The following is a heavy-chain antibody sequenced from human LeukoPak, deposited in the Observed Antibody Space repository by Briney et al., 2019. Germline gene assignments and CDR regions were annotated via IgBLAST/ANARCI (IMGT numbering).Heavy chain of an antibody. CDR1: VGTFSPSV. CDR2: IIPIIGVA. Sequence: GAPLKLSSKASVGTFSPSVISCVREAPGQGLEWMGGIIPIIGVANYAQKFQGRVTITTDESTSTAYMELSSLRSEDPAVFYCARSVDTAVVTWFDPWGQGTLVTVS. V-gene: IGHV1-69*05. J-gene: IGHJ5*02. D-gene: IGHD5-18*01. CDR3: ARSVDTAVVTWFDP.